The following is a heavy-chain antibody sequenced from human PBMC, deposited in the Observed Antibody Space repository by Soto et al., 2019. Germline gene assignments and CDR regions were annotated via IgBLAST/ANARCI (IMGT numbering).Heavy chain of an antibody. CDR1: DGSLGEYD. CDR3: AREYNYDSSGIGFDS. D-gene: IGHD3-22*01. V-gene: IGHV4-59*01. J-gene: IGHJ4*02. CDR2: FYSSGSP. Sequence: PSETQSLTYTVSDGSLGEYDLSLIRPPQGKGLEWIGYFYSSGSPHHNPSLKSRVTISEDRSKNQFYLKLSSVTAADTAVYYCAREYNYDSSGIGFDSWGQGTLVTVSS.